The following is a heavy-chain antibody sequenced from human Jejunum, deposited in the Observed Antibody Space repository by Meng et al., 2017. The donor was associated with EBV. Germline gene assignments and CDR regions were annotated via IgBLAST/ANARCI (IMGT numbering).Heavy chain of an antibody. J-gene: IGHJ4*02. Sequence: QVQLVQFGAVVEQPGASGRVSCKASGYTFTGYLIHWVRQAPGQGLEWMGRINPNSGGTSYTQKFQGRVTMTRDTSITTAYMELSRLGSDDTAVYYCARDYSDSSRQGYWGQGTLVTVSS. CDR3: ARDYSDSSRQGY. V-gene: IGHV1-2*06. CDR2: INPNSGGT. CDR1: GYTFTGYL. D-gene: IGHD3-22*01.